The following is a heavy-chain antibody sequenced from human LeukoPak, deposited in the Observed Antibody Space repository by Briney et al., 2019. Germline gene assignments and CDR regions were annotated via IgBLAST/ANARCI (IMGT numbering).Heavy chain of an antibody. J-gene: IGHJ4*02. CDR2: IRYDGSNK. CDR3: AKCSNPIVGATTCYFDY. V-gene: IGHV3-30*02. Sequence: GGSLRLSCAASGFTFSSYGMHWVRQAPGKGLEWVAFIRYDGSNKYYADSVKGRFTISRDNSKNTLYLQMNSLRAEDTAVYYCAKCSNPIVGATTCYFDYWGQGTLVTVSS. CDR1: GFTFSSYG. D-gene: IGHD1-26*01.